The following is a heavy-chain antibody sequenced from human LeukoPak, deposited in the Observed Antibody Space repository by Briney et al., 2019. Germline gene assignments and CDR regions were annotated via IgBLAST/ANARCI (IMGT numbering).Heavy chain of an antibody. CDR1: GGTFSSYA. J-gene: IGHJ6*03. CDR2: IIPIFGTA. D-gene: IGHD3-3*01. V-gene: IGHV1-69*05. Sequence: ASVKVSCKAPGGTFSSYAISWVRQAPGQGLEWMGVIIPIFGTANYAQKFQGRVTITTDESTSTAYMELSSLRSEDTAVYYCARGQSALRFLDYYMDVWGKGTTVTVSS. CDR3: ARGQSALRFLDYYMDV.